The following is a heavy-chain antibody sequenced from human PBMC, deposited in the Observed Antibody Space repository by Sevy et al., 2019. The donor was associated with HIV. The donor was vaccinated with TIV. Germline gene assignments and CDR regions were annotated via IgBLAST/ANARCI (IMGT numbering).Heavy chain of an antibody. Sequence: GGSLRLSCAASGFSFNNFWMTWVRQAPGKGLEWVAIIKQDGSQTYYVDSVKGRFTISRDNARNSLYLQMNSLRVEDTAVYYCATLRGLHAGSSRTNWYFDLWGRGTLVTVSS. D-gene: IGHD1-26*01. CDR2: IKQDGSQT. J-gene: IGHJ2*01. CDR1: GFSFNNFW. V-gene: IGHV3-7*01. CDR3: ATLRGLHAGSSRTNWYFDL.